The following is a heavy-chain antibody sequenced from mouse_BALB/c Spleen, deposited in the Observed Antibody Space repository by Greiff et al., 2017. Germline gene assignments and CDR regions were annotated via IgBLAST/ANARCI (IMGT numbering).Heavy chain of an antibody. CDR2: INSNGGST. CDR1: GFTFSSYG. D-gene: IGHD1-1*01. CDR3: ARDYCSTYAMDY. J-gene: IGHJ4*01. V-gene: IGHV5-6-3*01. Sequence: EVQLVESGGGLVQPGGSLKLSCAASGFTFSSYGMSWVRQTPDKRLELVATINSNGGSTYYPDSVKGRFTISRDNAKNTLYLQMSSLKSEDTAMYYCARDYCSTYAMDYWGQGTSVTVSS.